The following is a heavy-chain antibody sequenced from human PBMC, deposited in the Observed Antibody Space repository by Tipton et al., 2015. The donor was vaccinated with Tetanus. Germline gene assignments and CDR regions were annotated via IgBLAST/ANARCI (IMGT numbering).Heavy chain of an antibody. Sequence: TLSLTCAVYGGSFSGYYWSWIRQPPGKGLEWIGEINHSGSTNYNPSLKSRVTISVDTSKNQFSLKLSSVTAADTAVYYCASRYSSGWGKDYWGQGTLVTVSS. CDR1: GGSFSGYY. V-gene: IGHV4-34*01. CDR2: INHSGST. J-gene: IGHJ4*02. CDR3: ASRYSSGWGKDY. D-gene: IGHD6-19*01.